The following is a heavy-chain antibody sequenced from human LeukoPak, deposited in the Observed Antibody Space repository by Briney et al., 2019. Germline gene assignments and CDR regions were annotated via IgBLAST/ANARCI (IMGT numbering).Heavy chain of an antibody. V-gene: IGHV4-39*01. CDR2: INYSGNR. J-gene: IGHJ4*02. D-gene: IGHD3-22*01. CDR3: ARGYDY. Sequence: KPSETLSLTCTVSGGFISGSHCYWAWIRQPPGKGLEWIGMINYSGNRYYNPSLWSRATISVDTSTNQFSLNLNSVTAADTAVYYCARGYDYWGQGTLVAVSS. CDR1: GGFISGSHCY.